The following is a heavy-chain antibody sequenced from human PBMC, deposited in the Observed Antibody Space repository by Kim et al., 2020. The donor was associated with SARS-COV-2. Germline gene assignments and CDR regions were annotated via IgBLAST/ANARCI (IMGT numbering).Heavy chain of an antibody. CDR1: GYTFTNYV. D-gene: IGHD6-13*01. Sequence: ASVKVSCKASGYTFTNYVMNWVRQAPGQGLEWMGRINTNTENPTYAQGFTGRVVFSLDTSVSTAYLQISSLKAEDTAVYYCAREVAAASGTDRDWFDPWGQGTLVIVSS. CDR3: AREVAAASGTDRDWFDP. J-gene: IGHJ5*02. CDR2: INTNTENP. V-gene: IGHV7-4-1*02.